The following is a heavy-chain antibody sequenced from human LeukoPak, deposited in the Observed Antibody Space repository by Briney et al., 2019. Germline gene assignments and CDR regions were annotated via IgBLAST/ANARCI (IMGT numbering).Heavy chain of an antibody. D-gene: IGHD3-9*01. Sequence: SETLSLTCTVSGGSISSYYWSWIRQPPGKGLEWIGYIYHSGITYYTPSLKSRVTISVDTSKNQFYLNLSSVTAADTAVYYCARAVGAFDWLPLFDFWGQGALVTVSS. CDR2: IYHSGIT. CDR1: GGSISSYY. CDR3: ARAVGAFDWLPLFDF. V-gene: IGHV4-59*08. J-gene: IGHJ4*02.